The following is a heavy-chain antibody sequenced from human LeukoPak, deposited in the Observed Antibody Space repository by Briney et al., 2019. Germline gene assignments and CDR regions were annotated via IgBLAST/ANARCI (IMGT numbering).Heavy chain of an antibody. CDR2: INHSGST. D-gene: IGHD2-2*01. CDR3: ARVRERVGDCSSTSYSHWFDP. V-gene: IGHV4-34*01. J-gene: IGHJ5*02. Sequence: SAALSLSCAAYGGSFSGNYWRWIRQPPGRGLGWFGEINHSGSTNYNPSLKSRVTISVDTSKNQFSLKLSTVTAADTAVYYCARVRERVGDCSSTSYSHWFDPWGQGTLVTVSS. CDR1: GGSFSGNY.